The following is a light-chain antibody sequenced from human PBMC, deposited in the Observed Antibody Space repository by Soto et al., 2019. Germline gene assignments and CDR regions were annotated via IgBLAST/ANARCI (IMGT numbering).Light chain of an antibody. CDR3: AAWDDRLSGYV. V-gene: IGLV1-47*01. Sequence: QSVLTQPPSASGTPGQRVTISCSGSSSNIGSNYVYWYQQLPGTAPKLLIPRNNQRPSGVPDRFSGSKSGTSASLAISGLRSEDEAYYYCAAWDDRLSGYVFGPGTKLTVL. CDR1: SSNIGSNY. CDR2: RNN. J-gene: IGLJ1*01.